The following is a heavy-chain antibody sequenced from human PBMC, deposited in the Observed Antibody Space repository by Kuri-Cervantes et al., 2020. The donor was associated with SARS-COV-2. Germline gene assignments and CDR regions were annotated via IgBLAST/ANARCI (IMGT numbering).Heavy chain of an antibody. Sequence: SETLSLTCTVSGGSISSYYWSWIRQPPGKGLEWIGYIYYSGSTNYNPSLKSRVTISVDTSKNHVSLKLTSMTAADTALYYCARGMLRTYNWFDPWGQGTLVTVSS. CDR2: IYYSGST. J-gene: IGHJ5*02. D-gene: IGHD2-15*01. V-gene: IGHV4-59*12. CDR1: GGSISSYY. CDR3: ARGMLRTYNWFDP.